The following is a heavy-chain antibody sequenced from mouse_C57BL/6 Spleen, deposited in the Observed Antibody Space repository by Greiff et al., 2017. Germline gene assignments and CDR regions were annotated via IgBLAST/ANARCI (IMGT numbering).Heavy chain of an antibody. CDR3: AREEDSSGSAWFAY. CDR2: IYPGDGDT. J-gene: IGHJ3*01. Sequence: QVQLQQSGAELVKPGASVKISCKASGYAFSSYWMNWVKQRPGKGLEWIGQIYPGDGDTNYNGKFKGKATLTADKSSSTAYMQLSSLTSEDSAVYFCAREEDSSGSAWFAYWGQGTLVTVSA. CDR1: GYAFSSYW. V-gene: IGHV1-80*01. D-gene: IGHD3-2*02.